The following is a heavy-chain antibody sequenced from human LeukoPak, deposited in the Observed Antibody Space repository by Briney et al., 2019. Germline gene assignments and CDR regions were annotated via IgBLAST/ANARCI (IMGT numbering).Heavy chain of an antibody. J-gene: IGHJ4*02. Sequence: SETLSLTCIVSGDSIHRDIYYWSWIRQSAGMGLEWIGHIYASGTTDYNPSLKSRVTISVDTSKNQFSLKLSSVTAADTAVYYCARGPYWAGYFDWGQGTLVTVSS. CDR2: IYASGTT. D-gene: IGHD3/OR15-3a*01. CDR3: ARGPYWAGYFD. CDR1: GDSIHRDIYY. V-gene: IGHV4-61*09.